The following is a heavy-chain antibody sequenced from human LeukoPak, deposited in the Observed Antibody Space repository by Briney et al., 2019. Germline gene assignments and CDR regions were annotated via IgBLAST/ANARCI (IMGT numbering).Heavy chain of an antibody. D-gene: IGHD3-3*01. CDR3: ARSDKYYDFWSGYYRLHSMDV. V-gene: IGHV3-7*01. J-gene: IGHJ6*03. Sequence: PGGSLRLSCAASGFTFSSYWMSWVRQAPGRGLEWVANIKQDGSEKYYVDSVKGRFTIPRYKPKKSRYLQMNSMRAEDTAVYYCARSDKYYDFWSGYYRLHSMDVWGKGKTVPVSS. CDR1: GFTFSSYW. CDR2: IKQDGSEK.